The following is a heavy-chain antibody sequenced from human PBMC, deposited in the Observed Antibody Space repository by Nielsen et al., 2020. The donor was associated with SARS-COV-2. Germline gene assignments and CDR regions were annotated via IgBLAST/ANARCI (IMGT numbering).Heavy chain of an antibody. V-gene: IGHV5-51*01. Sequence: GESLKISCEASGYNFSSYWIAWVRQRPGKGLEWMGIIYPGDSETKYSPSFQGQVTMSVDKSLRTAYLQWRTLKASDTAMYYCARRHMIPFGAGTYHFDFWGQGTLVTVSS. D-gene: IGHD3-16*01. J-gene: IGHJ4*02. CDR3: ARRHMIPFGAGTYHFDF. CDR1: GYNFSSYW. CDR2: IYPGDSET.